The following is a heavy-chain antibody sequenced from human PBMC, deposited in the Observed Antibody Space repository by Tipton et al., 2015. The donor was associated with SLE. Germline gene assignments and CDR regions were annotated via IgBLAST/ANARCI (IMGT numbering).Heavy chain of an antibody. CDR2: IKSKTDGGTT. D-gene: IGHD2-15*01. Sequence: SLRLSCAASGFTFSNAWMNWVRQAPGKGLEWVGRIKSKTDGGTTDYAAPVKGRFTISRDDSKNTLYLQMNSLKTEDTAVYYCTTLRGYCSGGSCFNAFDIWGQGTMVTVSS. J-gene: IGHJ3*02. CDR1: GFTFSNAW. V-gene: IGHV3-15*07. CDR3: TTLRGYCSGGSCFNAFDI.